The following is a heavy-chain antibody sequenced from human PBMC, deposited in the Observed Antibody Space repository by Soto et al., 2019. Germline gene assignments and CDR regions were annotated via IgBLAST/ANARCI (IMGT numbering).Heavy chain of an antibody. D-gene: IGHD2-21*02. Sequence: EVHLVESGGGLVHPGGSLRLSCAASGFTFENYDLDWVRQAPGRGLEWVASISRTGDFIYYAASVKGRFTISRDNSKSSLFLEMNALRADDTAVYFCARQRLVVVTAIHNFDSWGQGTLVAVSS. J-gene: IGHJ4*02. CDR1: GFTFENYD. V-gene: IGHV3-21*01. CDR2: ISRTGDFI. CDR3: ARQRLVVVTAIHNFDS.